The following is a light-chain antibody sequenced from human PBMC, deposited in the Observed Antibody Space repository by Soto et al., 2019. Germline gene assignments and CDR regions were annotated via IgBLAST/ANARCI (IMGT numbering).Light chain of an antibody. CDR1: SSDVGGYNY. J-gene: IGLJ2*01. CDR2: DVS. Sequence: QSALTQPASVSGSPGQSITISCTGTSSDVGGYNYVSWYQHHPGKAPKLMIYDVSNRPSGVSNRFSGSKSGNTASLTISGLQAEDEADYYCSSYTSSLTVVFGGGTKLTVL. V-gene: IGLV2-14*03. CDR3: SSYTSSLTVV.